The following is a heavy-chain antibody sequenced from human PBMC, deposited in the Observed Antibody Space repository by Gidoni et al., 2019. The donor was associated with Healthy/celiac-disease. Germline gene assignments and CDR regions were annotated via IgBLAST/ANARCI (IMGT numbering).Heavy chain of an antibody. CDR1: GFTFSSYW. Sequence: EVQLVESGGGLVQPGGSLRLSCAASGFTFSSYWMSWVRQAPGKGLECGANRKQDGSEKYYVDSVKGRFTISRDNAKNSLYLQMNSLRAEDTAVYYCARVSVIVDFDYWGQGTLVTVSS. D-gene: IGHD3-22*01. CDR3: ARVSVIVDFDY. CDR2: RKQDGSEK. J-gene: IGHJ4*02. V-gene: IGHV3-7*01.